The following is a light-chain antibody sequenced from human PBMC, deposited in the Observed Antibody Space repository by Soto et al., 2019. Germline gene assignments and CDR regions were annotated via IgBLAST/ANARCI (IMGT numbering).Light chain of an antibody. CDR1: QSVSSSY. J-gene: IGKJ1*01. Sequence: EIVLTQSPGTLSLSPGERATLSCRPSQSVSSSYLAWYQQKPGQAPRLLIYGASSRATGIPDRFSGSGSGTDFTLTISRLEPEDFAVYYCQQYGSSPTWTFGQGTKVDIK. CDR2: GAS. CDR3: QQYGSSPTWT. V-gene: IGKV3-20*01.